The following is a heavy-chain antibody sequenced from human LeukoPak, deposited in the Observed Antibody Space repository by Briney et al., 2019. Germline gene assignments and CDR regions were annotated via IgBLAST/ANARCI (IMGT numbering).Heavy chain of an antibody. D-gene: IGHD3-3*01. CDR1: GYTFTGYY. CDR2: INPNSGGT. J-gene: IGHJ6*02. V-gene: IGHV1-2*02. CDR3: ARDLDFWSGYEYYYYGMDV. Sequence: ASVKVSCMASGYTFTGYYMHWVRQAPGQGLEWMGWINPNSGGTNYAQKFQGRVTMTRDTSISTAYMELSRLRSDDTAVYYCARDLDFWSGYEYYYYGMDVWGQGTTVTVSS.